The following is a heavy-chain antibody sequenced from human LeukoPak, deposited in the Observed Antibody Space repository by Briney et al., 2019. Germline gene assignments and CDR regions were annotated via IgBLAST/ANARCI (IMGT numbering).Heavy chain of an antibody. J-gene: IGHJ3*02. CDR1: GYSFTTYW. D-gene: IGHD2-2*01. CDR3: ARGGYCSSTSCYSGDAFDI. V-gene: IGHV5-51*01. CDR2: IYPGDSDT. Sequence: GESLKISCKGSGYSFTTYWIGWVRQMPGKGLEWMGIIYPGDSDTTYSPSFQGQVTISADKSISTAYLQWSSLKASDTAMYYCARGGYCSSTSCYSGDAFDIWGQGTMVTVSS.